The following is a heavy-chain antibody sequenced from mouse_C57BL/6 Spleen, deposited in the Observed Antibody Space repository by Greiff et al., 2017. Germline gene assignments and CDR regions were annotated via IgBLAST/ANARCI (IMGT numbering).Heavy chain of an antibody. CDR2: IYPGSGST. CDR1: GYTFTSYW. D-gene: IGHD3-3*01. J-gene: IGHJ4*01. V-gene: IGHV1-55*01. CDR3: ARGGRGAMDD. Sequence: VQLQQPGADLVKPGASVKMSCKASGYTFTSYWITWVKQSPGQGLEWIGDIYPGSGSTNYTETFKSKGELAVDTSSRTAYMQLSGVTAEDSAVSYCARGGRGAMDDWGQGTSVTVSS.